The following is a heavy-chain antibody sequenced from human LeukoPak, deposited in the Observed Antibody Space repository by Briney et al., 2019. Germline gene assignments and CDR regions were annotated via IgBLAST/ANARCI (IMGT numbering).Heavy chain of an antibody. J-gene: IGHJ6*02. D-gene: IGHD3-16*01. Sequence: PGGSLRLSCAASGFTFNNYAMNWVRQAPGKGLEWVSVISGSGGTTYYADSVKGRFTISRDSSKNTLYLQMNSLRAEDTAVYYCPKVSGGGLYYDGMDVWGQGTTVTVSS. CDR1: GFTFNNYA. CDR3: PKVSGGGLYYDGMDV. V-gene: IGHV3-23*01. CDR2: ISGSGGTT.